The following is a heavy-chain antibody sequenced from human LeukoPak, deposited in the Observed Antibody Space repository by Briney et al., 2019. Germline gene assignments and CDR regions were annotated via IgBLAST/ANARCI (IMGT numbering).Heavy chain of an antibody. CDR3: ASADCGGDCLHAFDI. D-gene: IGHD2-21*02. CDR1: GFTFSRYW. CDR2: IKQDGSEK. V-gene: IGHV3-7*01. J-gene: IGHJ3*02. Sequence: PGGSLRLSCAASGFTFSRYWMSWVRQAPGKGLEWVANIKQDGSEKDYVDSVKGRFTISRDNAKNSLYLQMNSLRAEDTAVYYCASADCGGDCLHAFDIWGQGTMVTVSS.